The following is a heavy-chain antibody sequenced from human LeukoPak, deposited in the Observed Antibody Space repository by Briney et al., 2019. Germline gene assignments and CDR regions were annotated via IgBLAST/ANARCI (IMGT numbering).Heavy chain of an antibody. J-gene: IGHJ4*02. CDR2: IYHSGST. D-gene: IGHD5-18*01. V-gene: IGHV4-38-2*02. Sequence: SETLSLTCTVSGYSISSGYYWGWIRQPPGKGLEWIGNIYHSGSTYYNPSLKSRVTISVDTSKNQFSLKLSSVTAADTAVYYCARGGYSYGTRIDYWGQGTLVTVSS. CDR1: GYSISSGYY. CDR3: ARGGYSYGTRIDY.